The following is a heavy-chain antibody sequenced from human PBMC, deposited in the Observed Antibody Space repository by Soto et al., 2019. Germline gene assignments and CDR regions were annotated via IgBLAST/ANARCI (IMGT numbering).Heavy chain of an antibody. CDR3: ARNVDTAMAWDY. Sequence: ASVKVSCKASGYTFTSYGISWVRQAPGQGLEWMGWISAYNGNTNYAQKLQGRVTMTTDTSTSTAYMELRSLRSHDTAVYYCARNVDTAMAWDYWGQGTLVTVSS. J-gene: IGHJ4*02. CDR1: GYTFTSYG. CDR2: ISAYNGNT. V-gene: IGHV1-18*01. D-gene: IGHD5-18*01.